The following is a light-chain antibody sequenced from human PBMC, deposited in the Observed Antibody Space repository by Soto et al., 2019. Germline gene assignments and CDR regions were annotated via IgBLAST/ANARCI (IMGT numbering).Light chain of an antibody. J-gene: IGLJ1*01. CDR1: SSDVGGYNY. CDR3: SSYTSSSTLYV. V-gene: IGLV2-14*01. Sequence: QSALTQPASVSGSPGQSITISCTGTSSDVGGYNYVSWYQQHPGKVPKLMIYDDSNRPSGVSNRFSGSKSGNTASLTISGLQAEDEADYYCSSYTSSSTLYVFGTGTKLTVL. CDR2: DDS.